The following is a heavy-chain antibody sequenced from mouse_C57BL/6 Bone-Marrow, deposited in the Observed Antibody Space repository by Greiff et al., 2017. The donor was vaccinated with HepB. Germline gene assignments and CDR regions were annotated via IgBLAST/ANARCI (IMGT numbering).Heavy chain of an antibody. Sequence: VQLQQSGPELVKPGASVKIPCKASGYTFTDYNMDWVKQSHGKSLEWIGDIYPGSGSTNYNEKFKSKATLTVDTSSSTAYMQLSSLTSEDSAVYYCARSPPSTVVDYWGQGTTLTVSS. J-gene: IGHJ2*01. CDR1: GYTFTDYN. CDR2: IYPGSGST. D-gene: IGHD1-1*01. V-gene: IGHV1-18*01. CDR3: ARSPPSTVVDY.